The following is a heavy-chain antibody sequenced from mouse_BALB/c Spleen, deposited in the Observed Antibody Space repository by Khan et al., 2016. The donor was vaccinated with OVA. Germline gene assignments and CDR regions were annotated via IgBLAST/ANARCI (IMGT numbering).Heavy chain of an antibody. CDR3: ARSLYYSDSYAMDY. D-gene: IGHD2-13*01. CDR2: ISSTGST. CDR1: GYSITSDFA. V-gene: IGHV3-2*02. Sequence: EVQLVESGPGLVKPSQSLSLTCTVTGYSITSDFAWNWIRQFPGNKLEWMGYISSTGSTSYSPSLKSRISITRDTSKNQFFLHLISVTTDDTATYYCARSLYYSDSYAMDYWGQGTSVTVSS. J-gene: IGHJ4*01.